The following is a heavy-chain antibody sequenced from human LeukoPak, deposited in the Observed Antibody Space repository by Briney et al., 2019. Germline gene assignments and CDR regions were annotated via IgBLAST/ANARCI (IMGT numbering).Heavy chain of an antibody. J-gene: IGHJ3*02. CDR1: GGSISSGGYY. V-gene: IGHV4-30-2*01. CDR3: ARHLYNWNYVDAFDI. CDR2: IYHSGST. Sequence: SETLSLTCTVSGGSISSGGYYWSWIRQPPGKGLEWIGYIYHSGSTYYNPSLKSRVAISVDRSKNQFSLKLSSVTAADTAVYYCARHLYNWNYVDAFDIWGQGTMVTVSS. D-gene: IGHD1-7*01.